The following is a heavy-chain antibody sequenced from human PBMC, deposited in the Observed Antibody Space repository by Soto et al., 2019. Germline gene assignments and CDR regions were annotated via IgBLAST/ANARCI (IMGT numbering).Heavy chain of an antibody. CDR3: AIHFYYGSGTYHAVDY. CDR2: ISASGGST. V-gene: IGHV3-23*01. J-gene: IGHJ4*02. D-gene: IGHD3-10*01. CDR1: GFTFNNYA. Sequence: EVQLLESGGGIVQPGTSLRHSCAVSGFTFNNYAMNWVRQAPGKGLEWISGISASGGSTYYADSVKGRFTISRDSSKNTLYLQMNSLRADDTAIYYCAIHFYYGSGTYHAVDYWGQGTLVTVSS.